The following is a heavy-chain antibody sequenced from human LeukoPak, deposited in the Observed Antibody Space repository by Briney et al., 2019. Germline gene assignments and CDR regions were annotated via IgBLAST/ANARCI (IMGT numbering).Heavy chain of an antibody. CDR3: ARSIGAAGYMDV. J-gene: IGHJ6*03. CDR1: GYTFISYS. D-gene: IGHD6-13*01. V-gene: IGHV7-4-1*02. CDR2: INTNTGNP. Sequence: ASVKVSCKASGYTFISYSMNWVRQAPGRGLEWMGWINTNTGNPTYAQGFTERFVFSLDTPVSTAYLQISSLKAEDTAVYYCARSIGAAGYMDVWGKGTTVTVSS.